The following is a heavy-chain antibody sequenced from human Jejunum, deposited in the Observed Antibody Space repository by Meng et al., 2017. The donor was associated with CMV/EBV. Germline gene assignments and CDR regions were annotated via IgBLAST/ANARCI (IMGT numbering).Heavy chain of an antibody. CDR1: GYTFTSSD. Sequence: GYTFTSSDINWVRQATGQGLEWMGWMNPNNGNTGYGQKFQGRVTLTRNTAISTAYMELSSLRSEDTAVYYCLLTPRRVGHGMDVWGQGTTVTVSS. CDR2: MNPNNGNT. D-gene: IGHD2-15*01. J-gene: IGHJ6*02. CDR3: LLTPRRVGHGMDV. V-gene: IGHV1-8*01.